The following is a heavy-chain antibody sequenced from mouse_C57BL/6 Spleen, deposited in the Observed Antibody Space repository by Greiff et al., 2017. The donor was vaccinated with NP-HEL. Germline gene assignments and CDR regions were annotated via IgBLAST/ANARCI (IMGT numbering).Heavy chain of an antibody. Sequence: VQLKESGPGLVAPSQSLSITCTASGFSFTSYGVSWVRQPPGKGLEWLGVIWSDGSTNYHSALISRLSTSKDNSKSQVFLKLNSLQTDDTATYYGAKQAGSRYFDVWGTGTTVTVSS. CDR1: GFSFTSYG. J-gene: IGHJ1*03. V-gene: IGHV2-3*01. CDR3: AKQAGSRYFDV. CDR2: IWSDGST.